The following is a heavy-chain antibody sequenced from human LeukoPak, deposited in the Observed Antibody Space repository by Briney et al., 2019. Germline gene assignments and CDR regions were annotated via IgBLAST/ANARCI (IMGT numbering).Heavy chain of an antibody. J-gene: IGHJ6*02. CDR2: ISYDGSNK. CDR1: GFTFSNYA. Sequence: GGSLRLSCAASGFTFSNYAMHWVRQAPGKGLEWVAVISYDGSNKYYADSVKGRFTISRDNSKNTLYLQMNSLRAEDTAGYYXXXXXXXXXXXXXXXXXGMDVWGQGTTVTVSS. V-gene: IGHV3-30*04. CDR3: XXXXXXXXXXXXXXXXGMDV.